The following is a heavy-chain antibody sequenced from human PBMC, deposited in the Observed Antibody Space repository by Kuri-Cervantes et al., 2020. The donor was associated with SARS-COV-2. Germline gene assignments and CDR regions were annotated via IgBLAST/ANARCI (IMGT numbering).Heavy chain of an antibody. D-gene: IGHD4-17*01. CDR1: GGSISSYY. CDR2: IYYSGST. J-gene: IGHJ5*02. CDR3: ARGGYGDYLS. Sequence: GSLRLSCTVSGGSISSYYWSWIRQPPGKGLEWIGYIYYSGSTNYNPSLKSRITISVDTSKNQFSLKLSSVTAADTAVYYCARGGYGDYLSWGQGTLVTVSS. V-gene: IGHV4-59*01.